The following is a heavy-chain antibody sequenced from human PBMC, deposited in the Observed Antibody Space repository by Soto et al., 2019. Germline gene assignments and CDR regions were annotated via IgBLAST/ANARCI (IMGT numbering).Heavy chain of an antibody. D-gene: IGHD1-26*01. V-gene: IGHV3-23*01. Sequence: EVQLLESGGGLVQPGGSLRLSCAASGFTFSSYAMRWVRQAPVKGLEWVSAISGSGGSTYYADSVKGRFTISRDNSKNPLYLQMNSLRDEDTAVYYCARRGSGSYYDYWGQGTLVNVSS. CDR1: GFTFSSYA. J-gene: IGHJ4*02. CDR3: ARRGSGSYYDY. CDR2: ISGSGGST.